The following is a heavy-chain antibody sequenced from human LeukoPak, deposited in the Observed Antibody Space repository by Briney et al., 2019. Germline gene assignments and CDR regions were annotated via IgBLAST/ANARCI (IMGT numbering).Heavy chain of an antibody. Sequence: GGSLRLSCAGSGFILSNYYMSWIRQAPGKGLEWISYISQDSRNVYYADSVKGRFTISRDNAKDTLYLQMNSLRAEDTAVYYCAKASVPYYFDYWGQGTLVTVSS. CDR3: AKASVPYYFDY. V-gene: IGHV3-11*01. CDR2: ISQDSRNV. CDR1: GFILSNYY. J-gene: IGHJ4*02.